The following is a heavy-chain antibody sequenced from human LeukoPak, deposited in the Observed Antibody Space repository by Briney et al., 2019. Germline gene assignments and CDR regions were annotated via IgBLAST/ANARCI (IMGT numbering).Heavy chain of an antibody. CDR3: ARGFGSYCSSSSCWRYFDY. CDR2: SRNKANSYSI. Sequence: GGSLRLSCAASGFTFSDHYMDWVRQAPGKGLEWVGRSRNKANSYSIDYAASVKGRSIISRDDSENSLYLQMSSLKTEDTAVYYCARGFGSYCSSSSCWRYFDYWGQGALVTVSS. J-gene: IGHJ4*02. V-gene: IGHV3-72*01. D-gene: IGHD2-2*01. CDR1: GFTFSDHY.